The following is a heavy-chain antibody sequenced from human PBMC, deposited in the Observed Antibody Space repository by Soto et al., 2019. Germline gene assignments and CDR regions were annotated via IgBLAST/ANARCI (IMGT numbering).Heavy chain of an antibody. CDR2: ISGSGGST. V-gene: IGHV3-23*01. Sequence: VQLLESGGGLVQPGGSLRLSCAASGFTFSNYAMSWVRQAPGKGLEWVSAISGSGGSTYYADSVKGRFTISRDNSKNTLYLQMNSLRAEDTAVYYCAKETYSSGWYYYYYGMDVWGQGTTVTVSS. CDR1: GFTFSNYA. CDR3: AKETYSSGWYYYYYGMDV. D-gene: IGHD6-19*01. J-gene: IGHJ6*02.